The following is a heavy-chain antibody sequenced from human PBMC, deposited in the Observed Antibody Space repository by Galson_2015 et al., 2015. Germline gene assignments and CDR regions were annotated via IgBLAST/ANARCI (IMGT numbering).Heavy chain of an antibody. Sequence: QSGAEVKKPGESLTISCKASGYSFSDYWIGWVRQMPGRGLEWMGIIYPDDFDTRYSPSFQGQATIPADKSITTAYLQWNSLKASDTAMYYCVVLLIGQSSPYHMDVWGKGTKVTVSS. CDR1: GYSFSDYW. CDR3: VVLLIGQSSPYHMDV. V-gene: IGHV5-51*01. J-gene: IGHJ6*03. D-gene: IGHD3-10*01. CDR2: IYPDDFDT.